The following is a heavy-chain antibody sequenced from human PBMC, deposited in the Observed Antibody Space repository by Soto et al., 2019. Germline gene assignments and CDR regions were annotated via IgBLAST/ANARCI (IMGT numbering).Heavy chain of an antibody. D-gene: IGHD2-2*01. CDR2: ISGSSGST. CDR3: ATRGDYCSSTSCYGKRGGGIDP. J-gene: IGHJ5*02. CDR1: GFTFSSYA. V-gene: IGHV3-23*01. Sequence: EVQLLESGGGLVQPGGSLRLSCAASGFTFSSYAMSWVRQAPGKGLEWVSAISGSSGSTYYADSVKGRFTISRDNSKNTLYLQMNSLRAEDTAVYYCATRGDYCSSTSCYGKRGGGIDPWGQGTLVTVSS.